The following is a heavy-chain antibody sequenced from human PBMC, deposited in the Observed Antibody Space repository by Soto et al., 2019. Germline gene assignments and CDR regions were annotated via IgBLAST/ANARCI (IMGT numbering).Heavy chain of an antibody. CDR2: ISGSGGST. Sequence: GGSLRLSCAASGFTFSSYAMSWVRQAPGKGLEWVSAISGSGGSTYYADSVKGRFTISRDNSKNTLYLQMNSLRAEDTAVYYCAKGERYGSGSYSLYNPTYYYYYYYMDVWGKGTTVTVSS. D-gene: IGHD3-10*01. J-gene: IGHJ6*03. V-gene: IGHV3-23*01. CDR3: AKGERYGSGSYSLYNPTYYYYYYYMDV. CDR1: GFTFSSYA.